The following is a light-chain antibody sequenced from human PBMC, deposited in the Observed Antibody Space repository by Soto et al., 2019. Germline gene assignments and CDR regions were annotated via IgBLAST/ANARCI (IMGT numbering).Light chain of an antibody. CDR1: SSGVCGYNY. V-gene: IGLV2-14*01. CDR2: EVS. Sequence: QSALTQPASVSGSPGQSITFSCTGTSSGVCGYNYLSWYQQYPGIAPKNIIYEVSTRPSGASNRFSGSKSGNTASLTIYGLQAEDEADYYCNSYTSNNTWVFGGGTQLTVL. J-gene: IGLJ3*02. CDR3: NSYTSNNTWV.